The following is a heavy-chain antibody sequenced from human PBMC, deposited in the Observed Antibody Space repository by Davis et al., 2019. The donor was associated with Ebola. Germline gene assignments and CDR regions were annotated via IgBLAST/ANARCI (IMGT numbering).Heavy chain of an antibody. CDR3: AVAGPNLDY. J-gene: IGHJ4*02. CDR2: IYYSGST. CDR1: GGSIISSSYY. V-gene: IGHV4-61*05. D-gene: IGHD6-19*01. Sequence: MPSETLSLTCTVSGGSIISSSYYWSWIRQPPGKGLEWIGYIYYSGSTNYNPSLKSRVTISVDTSKNQFSLKLSSVTAADTAVYYCAVAGPNLDYWGQGTLVTVSS.